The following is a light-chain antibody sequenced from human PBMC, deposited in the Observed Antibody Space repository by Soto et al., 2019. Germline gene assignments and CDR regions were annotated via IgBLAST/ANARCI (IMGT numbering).Light chain of an antibody. Sequence: DIQMTQSPSSLSASVGDRVTITCQASQDISNYLNWYQQKPGKAPKLLIYDASNLVPGVPSRFSGSGSWTDFTFTISSLQPEDIATYYCQQYDNLPPLTFGGGTKVEIK. J-gene: IGKJ4*01. CDR2: DAS. CDR1: QDISNY. CDR3: QQYDNLPPLT. V-gene: IGKV1-33*01.